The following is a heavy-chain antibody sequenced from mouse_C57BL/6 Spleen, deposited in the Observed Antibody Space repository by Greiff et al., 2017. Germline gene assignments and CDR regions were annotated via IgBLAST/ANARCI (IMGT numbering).Heavy chain of an antibody. CDR2: IDPSDSYT. Sequence: QVQLQQPGAELVRPGTSVKLSCKASGYTFTSYWMHWVKQRPGQGLEWIGVIDPSDSYTNYNQKFKGKATLTVDTSSSTAYMQLSSLTSEDSAVYYCARGRNYYGSRHFDYWGQGTTLTVSS. CDR1: GYTFTSYW. V-gene: IGHV1-59*01. J-gene: IGHJ2*01. D-gene: IGHD1-1*01. CDR3: ARGRNYYGSRHFDY.